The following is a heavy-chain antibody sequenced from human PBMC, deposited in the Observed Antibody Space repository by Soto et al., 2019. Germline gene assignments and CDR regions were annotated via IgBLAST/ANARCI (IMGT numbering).Heavy chain of an antibody. CDR1: GFTFSSYA. D-gene: IGHD3-3*01. CDR2: ISGNGADT. Sequence: AGGSLRLSCAASGFTFSSYAMTWVRQAPGKGLEWVSTISGNGADTFYADSVKGRFTISRDNSKNTLFLQMNSLRAEDTAVYYCAKHLRFLEWLFDYWGQGTMVTVSS. J-gene: IGHJ4*02. V-gene: IGHV3-23*01. CDR3: AKHLRFLEWLFDY.